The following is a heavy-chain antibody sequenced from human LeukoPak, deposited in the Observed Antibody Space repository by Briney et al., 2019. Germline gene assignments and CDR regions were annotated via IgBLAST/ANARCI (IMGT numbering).Heavy chain of an antibody. V-gene: IGHV4-59*12. D-gene: IGHD6-13*01. Sequence: SETLSLTCTVSGGSISSYYWSWIRQPPGKGLEWIGSIYYSGSTYYNPSLKSRVTISVDTSKNQFSLKLSSVTAADTAVYYCATGRPGYTSSWYVYWGQGTLVTVSS. CDR1: GGSISSYY. CDR2: IYYSGST. CDR3: ATGRPGYTSSWYVY. J-gene: IGHJ4*02.